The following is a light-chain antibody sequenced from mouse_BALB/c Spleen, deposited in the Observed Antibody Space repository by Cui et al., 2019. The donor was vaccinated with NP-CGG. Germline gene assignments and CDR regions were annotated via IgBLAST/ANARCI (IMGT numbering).Light chain of an antibody. V-gene: IGLV1*01. CDR2: GII. CDR3: ALWYSNHWV. Sequence: QAVVTQESALTTSPGETVTLTCRSSTGAVIISNYANWVQEKPDHLFTGLIGGIINRAPGVPARFSGSLIGGKAALTITGAQTEDEAIYFCALWYSNHWVFGGGTKLTVL. CDR1: TGAVIISNY. J-gene: IGLJ1*01.